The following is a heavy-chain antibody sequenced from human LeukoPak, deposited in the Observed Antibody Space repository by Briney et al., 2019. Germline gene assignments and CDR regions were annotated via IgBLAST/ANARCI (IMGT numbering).Heavy chain of an antibody. CDR3: AKGSGYDILTGYYPHYHYYGMDV. Sequence: PGGSLRLSCAASGFTFSSYSMSWVRQAPGKGLEWVSTISGNGGNKYYADSVKGRFTISRDISKNTLYLQMNSLRGEDTAVFYCAKGSGYDILTGYYPHYHYYGMDVWGQGTTVTVSS. V-gene: IGHV3-23*01. CDR2: ISGNGGNK. CDR1: GFTFSSYS. J-gene: IGHJ6*02. D-gene: IGHD3-9*01.